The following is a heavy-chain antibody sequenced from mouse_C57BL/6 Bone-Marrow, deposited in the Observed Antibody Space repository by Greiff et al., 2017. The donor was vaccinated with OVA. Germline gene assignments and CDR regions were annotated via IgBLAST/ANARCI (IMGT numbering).Heavy chain of an antibody. CDR1: GYTFTSYW. V-gene: IGHV1-5*01. Sequence: EVQLQQSGTVLARPGASVKMSCKTSGYTFTSYWMHWVKQRPGQGLEWIGAIYPGNSETSYNQKFKGKAKLTAAPAASTAYRELTSLTNVDSAVYYSTTYWYFDVWGTGTTVTVSS. CDR2: IYPGNSET. J-gene: IGHJ1*03. CDR3: TTYWYFDV.